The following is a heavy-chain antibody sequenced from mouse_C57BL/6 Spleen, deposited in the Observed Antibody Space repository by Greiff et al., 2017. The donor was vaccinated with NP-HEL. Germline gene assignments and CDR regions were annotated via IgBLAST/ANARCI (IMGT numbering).Heavy chain of an antibody. Sequence: EVMLVESGGGLVKPGGSLKLSCAASGFTFSDYGMHWVRQAPEKGLEWVAYISSGSSTIYYADTVKGRFTISRDNAKNTLFLQMTSLRSEDTAMYYCARNYDYDEDAMDYWGQGTSVTVSS. CDR1: GFTFSDYG. CDR2: ISSGSSTI. V-gene: IGHV5-17*01. D-gene: IGHD2-4*01. J-gene: IGHJ4*01. CDR3: ARNYDYDEDAMDY.